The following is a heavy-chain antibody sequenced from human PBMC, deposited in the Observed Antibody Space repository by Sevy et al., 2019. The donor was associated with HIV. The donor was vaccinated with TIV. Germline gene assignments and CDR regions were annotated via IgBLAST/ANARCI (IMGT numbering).Heavy chain of an antibody. D-gene: IGHD1-26*01. CDR1: GFTFTNYG. V-gene: IGHV3-23*01. Sequence: GGSLRLSCAASGFTFTNYGMSWVRQAPGKGLEWVSTISGGGGSTYYADSVRGRFTISRDNSKNTLFLQMNSLRAVDMAVYCCAKEARTTYFCGRETCYGRFDYWGQGTLVTVSS. CDR3: AKEARTTYFCGRETCYGRFDY. CDR2: ISGGGGST. J-gene: IGHJ4*02.